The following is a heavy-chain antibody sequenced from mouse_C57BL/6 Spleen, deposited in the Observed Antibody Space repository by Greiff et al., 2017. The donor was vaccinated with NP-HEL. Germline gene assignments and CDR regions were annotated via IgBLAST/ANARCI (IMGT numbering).Heavy chain of an antibody. CDR2: IYPGSGNT. CDR3: ARNPYYYGSSYWYFDV. V-gene: IGHV1-76*01. J-gene: IGHJ1*03. D-gene: IGHD1-1*01. CDR1: GYTFPDSY. Sequence: VKLVESGAELVRPGASVKLSCKASGYTFPDSYINWLKQRPGQGLGWIARIYPGSGNTYYNEKFKGKATLTAEKSSSTAYMQLSSLTSEDSAVYFCARNPYYYGSSYWYFDVWGTGTTVTVSS.